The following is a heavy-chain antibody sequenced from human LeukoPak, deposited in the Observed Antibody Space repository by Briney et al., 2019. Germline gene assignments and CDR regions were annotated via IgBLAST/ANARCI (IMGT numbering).Heavy chain of an antibody. CDR1: GFTFSSYS. CDR2: ISSSSSYI. Sequence: GGSLRLSCAASGFTFSSYSMNWVRQAPGKGLEWVSSISSSSSYIYYADSVKGRFTISRDNAKNSLFLQMNSLRAEDTAVYYCATYGMAGFDYWGQGTLVTVSS. D-gene: IGHD6-19*01. J-gene: IGHJ4*02. V-gene: IGHV3-21*01. CDR3: ATYGMAGFDY.